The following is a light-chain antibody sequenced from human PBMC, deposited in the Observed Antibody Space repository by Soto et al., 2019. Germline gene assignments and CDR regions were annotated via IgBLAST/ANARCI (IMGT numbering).Light chain of an antibody. CDR2: AAS. CDR1: QSISSY. J-gene: IGKJ2*02. Sequence: DIQMPQSPSSLSASVGDRVTITCRASQSISSYLNWYQQKPGKAPKLLIYAASSLQSGVPSRFSGTGSGTDFTLTISILQPEDVATYYCQQSYSTPRTFGQGTKLEIK. CDR3: QQSYSTPRT. V-gene: IGKV1-39*01.